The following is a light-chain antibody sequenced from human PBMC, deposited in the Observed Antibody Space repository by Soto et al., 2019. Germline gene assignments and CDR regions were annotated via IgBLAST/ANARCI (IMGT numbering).Light chain of an antibody. CDR1: QSVSSD. CDR2: GAS. Sequence: EIVMTQSPATLSVSPGERATLSCRASQSVSSDLAWFQQKPGQAPRLLIYGASITASGIPARFSGSGSGTEFTLTISSLQSEDFAVYYCQQRSNWPPTFGQGTKVDIK. V-gene: IGKV3-15*01. J-gene: IGKJ1*01. CDR3: QQRSNWPPT.